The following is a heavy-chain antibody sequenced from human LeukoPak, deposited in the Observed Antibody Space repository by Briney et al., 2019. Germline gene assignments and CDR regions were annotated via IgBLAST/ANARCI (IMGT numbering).Heavy chain of an antibody. D-gene: IGHD5-18*01. V-gene: IGHV4-59*08. CDR3: ARHPPGYTSGALDY. J-gene: IGHJ4*02. Sequence: SETLSLTCTVSGDFISGYYWSWIRQPPGKGLEWIGYVYYSGDTNYSPSLKSRVSMSVDTSKNQFSLKLNSVTAADTALYYCARHPPGYTSGALDYWGQGTLVTVSS. CDR2: VYYSGDT. CDR1: GDFISGYY.